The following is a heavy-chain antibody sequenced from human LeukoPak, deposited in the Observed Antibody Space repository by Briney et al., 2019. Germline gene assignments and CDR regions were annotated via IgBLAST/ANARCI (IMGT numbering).Heavy chain of an antibody. CDR3: ARGDGYNFFAY. Sequence: PGGSLRLSCAVSGFSVTNNYMSWVRQAPGKGLEWVSVFYVGGATYYADSVKGRFTISRDNSENTLYLQMKSLRAEDTAVYYCARGDGYNFFAYWGQGTLVTVSS. CDR2: FYVGGAT. CDR1: GFSVTNNY. J-gene: IGHJ4*02. V-gene: IGHV3-53*01. D-gene: IGHD5-24*01.